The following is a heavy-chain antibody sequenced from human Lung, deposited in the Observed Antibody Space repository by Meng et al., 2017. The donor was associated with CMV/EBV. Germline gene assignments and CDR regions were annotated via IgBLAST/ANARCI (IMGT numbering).Heavy chain of an antibody. D-gene: IGHD3-3*01. CDR1: GFTFSTYT. CDR2: ISTSSSTI. V-gene: IGHV3-48*04. Sequence: LXLTXAASGFTFSTYTMNWVRQAPGKGLEWVSDISTSSSTIYYADSVKGRFTISRDNAKNSLYLQMNSLRAEDTAVYYCAGGVPAAIGYYDFWSGYLYGMDVWXQGTXVTVSS. CDR3: AGGVPAAIGYYDFWSGYLYGMDV. J-gene: IGHJ6*02.